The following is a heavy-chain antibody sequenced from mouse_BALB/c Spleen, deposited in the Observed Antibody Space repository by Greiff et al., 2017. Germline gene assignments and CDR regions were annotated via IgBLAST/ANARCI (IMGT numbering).Heavy chain of an antibody. J-gene: IGHJ4*01. CDR1: GFSLTGYG. V-gene: IGHV2-6-7*01. D-gene: IGHD2-4*01. Sequence: VMLVESGPGLVAPSQSLSITCTVSGFSLTGYGVNWVRQPPGKGLEWLGMIWGDGSTDYNSALKSRLSISKDNSKSQVFLKMNSLQTDDTARYYCAREGDYDGYYYAMDYWGQGTSVTVSS. CDR2: IWGDGST. CDR3: AREGDYDGYYYAMDY.